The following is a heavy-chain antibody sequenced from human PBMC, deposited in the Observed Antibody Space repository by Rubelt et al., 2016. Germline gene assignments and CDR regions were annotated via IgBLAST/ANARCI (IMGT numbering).Heavy chain of an antibody. J-gene: IGHJ5*02. V-gene: IGHV3-66*01. Sequence: QAPGKGLEWVSVIYSGGSTYYADSVKGRFTISRDNSKNTLYLQMNSLRAEDTAVYYCARAMTTVTGWFDPWRQGTLVTVSS. CDR2: IYSGGST. CDR3: ARAMTTVTGWFDP. D-gene: IGHD4-17*01.